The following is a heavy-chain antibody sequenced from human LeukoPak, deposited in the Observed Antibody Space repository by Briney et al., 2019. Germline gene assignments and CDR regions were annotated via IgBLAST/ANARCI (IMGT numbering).Heavy chain of an antibody. CDR2: IKQDGSEK. D-gene: IGHD3-10*01. CDR3: AKDITMVRGVIPDYYYGMDV. Sequence: GGSLRLSCAASGFTFSSYWMSWVRQAPGKGLEWVANIKQDGSEKYYVDSVKGRFTISRDNAKNSLYLQMNSLRAEDTAVYYCAKDITMVRGVIPDYYYGMDVWGQGTTVTVSS. J-gene: IGHJ6*02. CDR1: GFTFSSYW. V-gene: IGHV3-7*01.